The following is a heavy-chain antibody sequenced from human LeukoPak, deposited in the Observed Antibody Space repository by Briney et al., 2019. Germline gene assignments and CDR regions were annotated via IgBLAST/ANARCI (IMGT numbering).Heavy chain of an antibody. Sequence: TSVKVSCKASGYTFTSYDINWVRQATGQGLEWMGWMNPISGNTGYAQKFQGRVTMTRNTSISTAYMELSSLRSEDTAVYYCASFLKDYYYYGMDVWGQGTTVTVSS. D-gene: IGHD2/OR15-2a*01. CDR1: GYTFTSYD. V-gene: IGHV1-8*01. J-gene: IGHJ6*02. CDR3: ASFLKDYYYYGMDV. CDR2: MNPISGNT.